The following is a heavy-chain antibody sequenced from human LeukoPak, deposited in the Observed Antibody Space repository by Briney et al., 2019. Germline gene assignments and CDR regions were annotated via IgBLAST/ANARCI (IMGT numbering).Heavy chain of an antibody. CDR2: IYSGGTT. CDR3: ARDRPQTETTGYYGDFDY. Sequence: PGGSLRLSCAASGFTVSSNYMNWVRQAPGRGLEWVSVIYSGGTTYYADSVKGRFTISRDISRNTLYLQMNSLRVEDTAVYYCARDRPQTETTGYYGDFDYWGQGTLVTVSS. V-gene: IGHV3-53*01. D-gene: IGHD3-9*01. J-gene: IGHJ4*02. CDR1: GFTVSSNY.